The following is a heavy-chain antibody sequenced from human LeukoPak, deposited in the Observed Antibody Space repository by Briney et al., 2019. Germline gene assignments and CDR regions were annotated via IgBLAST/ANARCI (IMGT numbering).Heavy chain of an antibody. CDR1: GFTFSSYA. D-gene: IGHD6-13*01. CDR2: ISGSGGST. Sequence: PGGSLRLSCAASGFTFSSYAMSWVRQAPGKGLEWVSAISGSGGSTYYADSVKGRFTISRDNSKNTLYLQMNSLRAEDTAVYYCAKAVGSSSSWYRPGSDYSGQGTLVTVSS. CDR3: AKAVGSSSSWYRPGSDY. V-gene: IGHV3-23*01. J-gene: IGHJ4*02.